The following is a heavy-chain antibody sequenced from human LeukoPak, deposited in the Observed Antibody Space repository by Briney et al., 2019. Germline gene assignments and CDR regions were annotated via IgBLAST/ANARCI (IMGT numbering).Heavy chain of an antibody. CDR2: INHSGST. CDR3: ARQRNGSGSRTYYYYMDV. D-gene: IGHD3-10*01. Sequence: SETLSLTCTVSGYSISSGYYWGWIRQPPGKGLEWIGEINHSGSTNYNPSLKSRVTISVDTSKNQFSLKLSSVTAADTAVYYCARQRNGSGSRTYYYYMDVWGKGTTVTISS. V-gene: IGHV4-38-2*02. CDR1: GYSISSGYY. J-gene: IGHJ6*03.